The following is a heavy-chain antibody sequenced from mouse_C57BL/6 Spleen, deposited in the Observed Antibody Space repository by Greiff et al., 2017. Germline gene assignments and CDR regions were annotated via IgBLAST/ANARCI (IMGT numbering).Heavy chain of an antibody. D-gene: IGHD2-4*01. Sequence: EVMLVESGGGLVQPKGSLKLSCAASGFTFNTYAMHWVRQAPGKGLEWVARIRSKSSNYATYYADSVKDRFTISRDDSQSMLYLQMNNLKTEDTAMYYCVRPPLYYDYDEGYYYAMDYWGQGTSVTVAS. CDR3: VRPPLYYDYDEGYYYAMDY. CDR1: GFTFNTYA. CDR2: IRSKSSNYAT. V-gene: IGHV10-3*01. J-gene: IGHJ4*01.